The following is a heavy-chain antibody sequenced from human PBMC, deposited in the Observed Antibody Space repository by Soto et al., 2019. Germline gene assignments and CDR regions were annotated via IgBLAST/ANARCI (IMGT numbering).Heavy chain of an antibody. CDR1: GYTFTSYG. D-gene: IGHD3-22*01. CDR2: ISAYNGNT. V-gene: IGHV1-18*01. J-gene: IGHJ3*02. Sequence: GASVKVSCKASGYTFTSYGISWVRQAPGQGLEWMGWISAYNGNTNYAQKLQGRVTMTTDTSTSTAYKELRSLRSDDTAVYYCARDVTMIVVVNDAFDIWGQGTMVTVSS. CDR3: ARDVTMIVVVNDAFDI.